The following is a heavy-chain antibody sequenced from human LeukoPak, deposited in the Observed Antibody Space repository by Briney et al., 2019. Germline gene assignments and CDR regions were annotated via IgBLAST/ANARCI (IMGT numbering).Heavy chain of an antibody. CDR1: GVSISSGDYY. CDR2: IYYSGST. CDR3: AREGEYCSGGSCYLNWFDP. Sequence: SETLSLTCTVPGVSISSGDYYWSWIRQPPGKGLEWIGYIYYSGSTYYNPSLKSRVTISVDTSKNQFSLKLSSVTAADTAVYYCAREGEYCSGGSCYLNWFDPWGQGTLVTVSS. V-gene: IGHV4-30-4*01. J-gene: IGHJ5*02. D-gene: IGHD2-15*01.